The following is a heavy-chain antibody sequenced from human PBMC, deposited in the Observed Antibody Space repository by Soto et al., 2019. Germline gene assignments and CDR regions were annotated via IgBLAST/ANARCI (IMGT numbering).Heavy chain of an antibody. Sequence: GGSLRLSCAVSGFSVNNKHMSWVRQAPGKGLEWVSTFYSGGSTYYTDSVKGRFTIFRDNSRNTLSLQMNSLRAEDTALYYCARADRSAFDVWGQGTMVTVSS. CDR2: FYSGGST. V-gene: IGHV3-66*01. CDR3: ARADRSAFDV. CDR1: GFSVNNKH. J-gene: IGHJ3*01.